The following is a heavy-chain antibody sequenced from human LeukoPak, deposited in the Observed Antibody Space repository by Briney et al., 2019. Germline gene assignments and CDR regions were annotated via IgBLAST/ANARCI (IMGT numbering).Heavy chain of an antibody. CDR1: GHRFSTDW. V-gene: IGHV5-51*01. D-gene: IGHD1-7*01. CDR2: IYAGDADT. J-gene: IGHJ4*02. Sequence: PGDSLKISFNGSGHRFSTDWIAWVRRMPGKGLEWMGIIYAGDADTRYSPSFQGQVTISADKSLNTAYLQWTNLKGSDTAMYYCARFRGELMDGFDFWGQGTLVTVSS. CDR3: ARFRGELMDGFDF.